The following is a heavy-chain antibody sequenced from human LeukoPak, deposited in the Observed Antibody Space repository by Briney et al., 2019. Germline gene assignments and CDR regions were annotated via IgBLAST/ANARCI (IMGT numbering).Heavy chain of an antibody. V-gene: IGHV3-33*08. Sequence: GQSLRLSCAASGFTFSSHAMSWVRQAPGKGLEWVAVIWYDGSNKYYADSVKGRFTISRDNSKNTLYLQMNSLRAEDTAVYYCARDRTVVRSGNWFDPWGQGTLVTVSS. J-gene: IGHJ5*02. CDR3: ARDRTVVRSGNWFDP. D-gene: IGHD4-23*01. CDR2: IWYDGSNK. CDR1: GFTFSSHA.